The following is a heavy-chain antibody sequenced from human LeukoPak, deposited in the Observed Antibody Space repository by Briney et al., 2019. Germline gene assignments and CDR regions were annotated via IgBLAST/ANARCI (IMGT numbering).Heavy chain of an antibody. D-gene: IGHD3-16*01. J-gene: IGHJ4*02. Sequence: GESLKISCQGSGYSFSSYWIGWVRQMPGKGLEWMGIIYPDDSDTRYSPSFQGQVTISADKSINTAYLQWSGLKASDTAMYYCARQGSYGLFDYWGQGTLVTVSS. V-gene: IGHV5-51*01. CDR3: ARQGSYGLFDY. CDR2: IYPDDSDT. CDR1: GYSFSSYW.